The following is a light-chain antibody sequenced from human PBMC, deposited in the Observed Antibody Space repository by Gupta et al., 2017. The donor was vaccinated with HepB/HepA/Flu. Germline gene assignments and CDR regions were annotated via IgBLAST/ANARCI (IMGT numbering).Light chain of an antibody. CDR1: QSVSSSY. V-gene: IGKV3-20*01. CDR3: QQDGSSPCT. Sequence: EIVLTQSPGTLSLSPGDRATLSCRASQSVSSSYLAWYQQKPGQAPRLLIYGASSRATGIPDRFSGSGSGTDFTLTISRLEPEDFAVYYCQQDGSSPCTFGPGTKMEIK. J-gene: IGKJ2*02. CDR2: GAS.